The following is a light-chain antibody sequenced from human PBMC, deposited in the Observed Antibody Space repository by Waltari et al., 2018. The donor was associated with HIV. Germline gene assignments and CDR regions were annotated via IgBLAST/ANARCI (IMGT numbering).Light chain of an antibody. CDR1: QNIRDY. Sequence: DIQMTQSPPSLSASVGDRVTISCRASQNIRDYLTWYQQTPGNPPMLLIYSASSLHSGVPPRFSGSGSGTEFTLTISSLQPEDFATYYCQHSFTFPLTFGGGTKVDIK. CDR2: SAS. V-gene: IGKV1-39*01. J-gene: IGKJ4*01. CDR3: QHSFTFPLT.